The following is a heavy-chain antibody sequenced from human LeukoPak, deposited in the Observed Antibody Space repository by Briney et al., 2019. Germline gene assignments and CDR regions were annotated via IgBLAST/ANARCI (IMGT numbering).Heavy chain of an antibody. CDR2: IKHDGSEK. Sequence: PGGSLRLSCAASGFTFNTFWMSWVRQAPGKGLEWVANIKHDGSEKYYVDSVKGRFTISRDNAKNLLYLQMSSLRADDTAVYYCARVEASGYDYGAFDYWGQGTPVTVSS. V-gene: IGHV3-7*01. CDR3: ARVEASGYDYGAFDY. J-gene: IGHJ4*02. D-gene: IGHD5-12*01. CDR1: GFTFNTFW.